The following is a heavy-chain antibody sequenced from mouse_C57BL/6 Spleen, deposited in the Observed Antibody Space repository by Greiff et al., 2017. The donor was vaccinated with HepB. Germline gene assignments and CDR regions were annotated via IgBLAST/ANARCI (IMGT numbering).Heavy chain of an antibody. J-gene: IGHJ2*01. CDR1: GYSITSGYY. D-gene: IGHD1-1*01. CDR3: AREPDYYGQKDFDY. V-gene: IGHV3-6*01. CDR2: ISYDGSN. Sequence: EVQRVESGPGLVKPSQSLSLTCSVTGYSITSGYYWNWIRQFPGNKLEWMGYISYDGSNNYNPSLKNRISITRDTSKNQFFLKLNSVTTEDTATYYCAREPDYYGQKDFDYWGQGTTLTVSS.